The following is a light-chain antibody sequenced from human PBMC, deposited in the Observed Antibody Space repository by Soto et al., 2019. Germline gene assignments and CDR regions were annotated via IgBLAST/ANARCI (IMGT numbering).Light chain of an antibody. CDR2: EVT. V-gene: IGLV2-23*02. CDR1: SSDVGSYDL. J-gene: IGLJ2*01. CDR3: CSYANGNTLL. Sequence: QSALTQPASVSGSPGQSITISCTGTSSDVGSYDLVSWYQHHPGTAPKLILYEVTKRPSGVSNLFSGSKSGNTASLTISGLQTEDDSHYYCCSYANGNTLLFGGGTKLTVL.